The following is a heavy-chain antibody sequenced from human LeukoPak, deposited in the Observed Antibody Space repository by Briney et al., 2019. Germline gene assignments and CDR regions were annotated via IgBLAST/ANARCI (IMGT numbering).Heavy chain of an antibody. D-gene: IGHD2-15*01. Sequence: GGSLRLSCAASGFTFSSYGMHWVRQAPGKGLEWVAVIWYDGSNKYYADSVKGRFTISRDNSKNTLYLQMNSLRAEDTAVYYCASKIRDWDGGYDYWGQGTLVTVSS. CDR1: GFTFSSYG. CDR2: IWYDGSNK. J-gene: IGHJ4*02. V-gene: IGHV3-33*01. CDR3: ASKIRDWDGGYDY.